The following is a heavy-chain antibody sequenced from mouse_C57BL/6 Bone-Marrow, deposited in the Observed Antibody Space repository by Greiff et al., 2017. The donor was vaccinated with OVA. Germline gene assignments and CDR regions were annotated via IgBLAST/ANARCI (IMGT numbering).Heavy chain of an antibody. D-gene: IGHD1-1*01. Sequence: EVKLVESEGGLVQPGSSMKLSCTASGFTFSDYYMAWVRQVPEKGLEWVANINYDGSSTYYLDSLKSRFIISRDNAKNILYLQMSSLKSEDTATYYCAREDGSSRYWYFDVWGTGTTVTVSS. CDR1: GFTFSDYY. J-gene: IGHJ1*03. V-gene: IGHV5-16*01. CDR3: AREDGSSRYWYFDV. CDR2: INYDGSST.